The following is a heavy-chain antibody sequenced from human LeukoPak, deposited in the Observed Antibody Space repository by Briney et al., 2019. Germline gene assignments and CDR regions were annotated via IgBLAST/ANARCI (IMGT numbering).Heavy chain of an antibody. V-gene: IGHV3-7*04. Sequence: GGSLRLSCAASGFTFSSYWMSWVRQSPGKGLEWVANIKQDGGEKYYGDSVKGRFTISRDNAKKSLYLQMNSLRTEDTAVYFCARVSAVPAAFYFYYGLDVWGQGTTVTVSS. CDR2: IKQDGGEK. J-gene: IGHJ6*02. CDR1: GFTFSSYW. CDR3: ARVSAVPAAFYFYYGLDV. D-gene: IGHD2-2*01.